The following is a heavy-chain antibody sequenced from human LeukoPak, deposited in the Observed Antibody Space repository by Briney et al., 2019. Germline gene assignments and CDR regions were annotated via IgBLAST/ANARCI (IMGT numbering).Heavy chain of an antibody. CDR1: GYTFTGYY. V-gene: IGHV1-2*06. CDR2: INPNSGGT. Sequence: ASVKVSCKASGYTFTGYYMHWVRQAPGQGLEWMGRINPNSGGTNYAQKFQGRVTMTRDTSISTAYVELSRLRSDDTAVYYCASSYYDFWSGYRDGDAFDIWGQGTMVTVSS. CDR3: ASSYYDFWSGYRDGDAFDI. D-gene: IGHD3-3*01. J-gene: IGHJ3*02.